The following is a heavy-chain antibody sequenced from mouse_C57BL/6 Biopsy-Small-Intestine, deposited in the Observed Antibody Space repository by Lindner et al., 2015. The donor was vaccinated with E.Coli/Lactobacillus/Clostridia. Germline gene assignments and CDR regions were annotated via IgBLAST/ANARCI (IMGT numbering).Heavy chain of an antibody. J-gene: IGHJ2*01. CDR1: GFTFSDYG. Sequence: VQLQESGGGLVKPGGSLKLSCAASGFTFSDYGIHWVRQAPEKGLEWVAYINNDSSNLYYADTVKGRFTISRDNAKNTVFLQMTSLRSEDTATYYCAREDYWGQGTTLTVSS. V-gene: IGHV5-17*01. CDR2: INNDSSNL. CDR3: AREDY.